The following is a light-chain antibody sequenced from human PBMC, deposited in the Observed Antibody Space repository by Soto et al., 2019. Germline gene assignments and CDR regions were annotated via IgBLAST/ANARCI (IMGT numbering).Light chain of an antibody. V-gene: IGLV7-46*01. CDR1: TGAVTSGHY. J-gene: IGLJ1*01. CDR3: LVIFSGVGEV. CDR2: DTS. Sequence: QAVVTQEPSLTVSPGGTVTLTCGSSTGAVTSGHYPHWFQQKPGQAPRTLIYDTSNRHSWTPARFSGSLLGGKAALTLSGAQPEDEADYYCLVIFSGVGEVSGTGTKVTVL.